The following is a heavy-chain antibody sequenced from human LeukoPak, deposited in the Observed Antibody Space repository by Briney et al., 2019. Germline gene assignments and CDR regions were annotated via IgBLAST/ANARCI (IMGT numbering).Heavy chain of an antibody. CDR2: INSDGSST. J-gene: IGHJ4*02. V-gene: IGHV3-74*01. CDR1: GFTFSRYC. D-gene: IGHD6-19*01. Sequence: PGGSLRLSCAPSGFTFSRYCMHCVPQAPGKGLVWVSQINSDGSSTSYADSVKGRFTISRDNAQNMLSLQMNSLRAEDTAVYYCTQDDRGDGSGFGRHWGQGTLVTVSS. CDR3: TQDDRGDGSGFGRH.